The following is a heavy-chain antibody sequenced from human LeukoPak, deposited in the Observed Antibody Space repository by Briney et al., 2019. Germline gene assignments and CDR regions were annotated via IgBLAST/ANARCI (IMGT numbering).Heavy chain of an antibody. CDR1: GFTVSSNY. CDR2: IYSGGST. Sequence: GSLRLSCVASGFTVSSNYMSWVRQAPGKGLEWVSVIYSGGSTYYADSVKGRFTFSRDNSKNTLYLQMNSLRAEDTAVYYCARGTYTTSPRNPKYYFDYWGQGTLVTVSS. CDR3: ARGTYTTSPRNPKYYFDY. V-gene: IGHV3-66*01. D-gene: IGHD2/OR15-2a*01. J-gene: IGHJ4*02.